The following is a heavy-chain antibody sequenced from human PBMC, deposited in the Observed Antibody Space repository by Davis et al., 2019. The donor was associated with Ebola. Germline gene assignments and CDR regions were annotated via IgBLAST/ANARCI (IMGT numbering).Heavy chain of an antibody. Sequence: GESLKISCAASGFTFSSYWMTWVRQAPGRGLEWVANINQDGSGKYYVDSVKGRFTISRDNAKNSLYLQMSSLGAEDTAVYHCATDTSGYYRVWGQGTLVTVSS. V-gene: IGHV3-7*01. D-gene: IGHD3-22*01. CDR1: GFTFSSYW. J-gene: IGHJ4*02. CDR3: ATDTSGYYRV. CDR2: INQDGSGK.